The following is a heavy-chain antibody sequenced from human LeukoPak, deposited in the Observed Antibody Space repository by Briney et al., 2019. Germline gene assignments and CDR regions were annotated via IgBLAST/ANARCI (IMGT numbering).Heavy chain of an antibody. Sequence: PGGSLRLSCAASGFNFSSYGMHWVRQAPGKGLEWVAVIWYDGSNKYYADSVKGRFTISRDNSKNTLYLQMNSLRAEDTAVYYCARESTYYYDSSGYSPYYFDYWGQGTLVTVSS. V-gene: IGHV3-33*01. J-gene: IGHJ4*02. D-gene: IGHD3-22*01. CDR2: IWYDGSNK. CDR1: GFNFSSYG. CDR3: ARESTYYYDSSGYSPYYFDY.